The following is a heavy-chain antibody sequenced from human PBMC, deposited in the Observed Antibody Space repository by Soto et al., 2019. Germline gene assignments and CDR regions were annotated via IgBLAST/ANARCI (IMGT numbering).Heavy chain of an antibody. Sequence: GGSLRLSCAASGFTFSNAWMNWVRQTPGKGLEWVGRIKSKTDGGTTDYAAPVKGRFTISRDDSKNTLYLQMNSLKTEDTAVYYCTTDRWGTIVGATTLMWWEGPPYAFDIWGQGTMVTVSS. CDR1: GFTFSNAW. CDR3: TTDRWGTIVGATTLMWWEGPPYAFDI. D-gene: IGHD1-26*01. CDR2: IKSKTDGGTT. J-gene: IGHJ3*02. V-gene: IGHV3-15*07.